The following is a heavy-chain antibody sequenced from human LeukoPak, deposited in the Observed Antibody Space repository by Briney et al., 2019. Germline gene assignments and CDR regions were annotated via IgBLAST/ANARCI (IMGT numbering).Heavy chain of an antibody. Sequence: SVKVSCKASGGAFSSYAISWVRQAPGQGLEWMGRIIPILGIANYAQKFQGRVTITADKSTSTAYMELSSLRSEDTAVYYCARAYEVRGVIIKPTPFDYWGQGTLVTVSS. V-gene: IGHV1-69*04. CDR1: GGAFSSYA. CDR3: ARAYEVRGVIIKPTPFDY. J-gene: IGHJ4*02. D-gene: IGHD3-10*01. CDR2: IIPILGIA.